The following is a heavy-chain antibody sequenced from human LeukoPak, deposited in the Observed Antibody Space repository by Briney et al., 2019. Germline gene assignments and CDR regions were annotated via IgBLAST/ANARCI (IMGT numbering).Heavy chain of an antibody. CDR3: ARVYSSSWYRYTPNTQHWFDP. D-gene: IGHD6-13*01. V-gene: IGHV4-4*07. CDR2: ISGSGTI. Sequence: SETLSLTCTVSGGSINSYWSWIRQPAGKGLEWIGRISGSGTITYNPALQSRLSISIDTSKNQFSLKLMSVTAADTAVYYCARVYSSSWYRYTPNTQHWFDPWGQGTLVTVSS. CDR1: GGSINSY. J-gene: IGHJ5*02.